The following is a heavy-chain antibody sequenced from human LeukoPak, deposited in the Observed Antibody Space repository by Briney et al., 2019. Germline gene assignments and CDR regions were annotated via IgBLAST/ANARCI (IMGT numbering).Heavy chain of an antibody. J-gene: IGHJ6*03. CDR1: GYTFTSYG. V-gene: IGHV1-18*01. CDR3: ARVGNGGWFDYYYYYMDV. Sequence: ASVKVSCKASGYTFTSYGISWVRQAPGQGLEWMGWISAYNGNTNYAQKLQGRVTMTTDTSTSTAYMELRSLRSDDTAVYYCARVGNGGWFDYYYYYMDVWGKGTTVTVSS. CDR2: ISAYNGNT. D-gene: IGHD3-10*01.